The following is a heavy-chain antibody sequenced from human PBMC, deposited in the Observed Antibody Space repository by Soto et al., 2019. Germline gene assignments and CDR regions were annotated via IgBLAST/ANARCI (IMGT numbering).Heavy chain of an antibody. J-gene: IGHJ6*02. CDR2: INPSGTNT. V-gene: IGHV3-11*06. D-gene: IGHD4-4*01. Sequence: QVQLVESGGGLAKPGGSLRLSCAASGFTFSDHYMSWIRQAPGKGLEWISYINPSGTNTDYANSVKGRFTISRDNAENSLYLQMNGLRVEDTALYYCARGHHSLDVWGQGATVTVSS. CDR3: ARGHHSLDV. CDR1: GFTFSDHY.